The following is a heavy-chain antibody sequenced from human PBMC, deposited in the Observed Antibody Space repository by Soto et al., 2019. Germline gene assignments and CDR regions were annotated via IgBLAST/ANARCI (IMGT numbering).Heavy chain of an antibody. Sequence: ASVKVSCKASGYTFTSYGISWVRQAPGQGLEWMGWISAYNGNTNYAQKLQGRVTMTTDTSTSTAYMELRSLRSDDTAVYYCAREPLGYCSSTSCYSFDYRGQGTLVTVSS. D-gene: IGHD2-2*01. J-gene: IGHJ4*02. CDR1: GYTFTSYG. V-gene: IGHV1-18*01. CDR3: AREPLGYCSSTSCYSFDY. CDR2: ISAYNGNT.